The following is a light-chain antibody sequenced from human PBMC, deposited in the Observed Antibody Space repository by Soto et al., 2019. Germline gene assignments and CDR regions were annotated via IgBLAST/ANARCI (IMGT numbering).Light chain of an antibody. Sequence: QSALTQPAAVSGSPGQSLTISCTGTISDLGTYNYVSWYQQHTGKAPKLIIYEVSNRPSGVSFRFSGSKSGNTASLTISGLQAEDECDYFCSSYTTSTTWLFGGGTKVTVL. CDR3: SSYTTSTTWL. J-gene: IGLJ3*02. V-gene: IGLV2-14*01. CDR1: ISDLGTYNY. CDR2: EVS.